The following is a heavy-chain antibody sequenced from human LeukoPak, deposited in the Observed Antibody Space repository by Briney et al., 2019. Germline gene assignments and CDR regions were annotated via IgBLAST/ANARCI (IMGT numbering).Heavy chain of an antibody. CDR3: ARGPWYYFDY. Sequence: SETLSLTCTVSGGSISSGGYYWSWIRQHPGKGLEWIGYIYYSGSTYYNPSLKSRVTISVDTSKNQFSLKLSSVTAADTAVYYCARGPWYYFDYWGQGTRVTVSS. J-gene: IGHJ4*02. CDR1: GGSISSGGYY. CDR2: IYYSGST. V-gene: IGHV4-31*03.